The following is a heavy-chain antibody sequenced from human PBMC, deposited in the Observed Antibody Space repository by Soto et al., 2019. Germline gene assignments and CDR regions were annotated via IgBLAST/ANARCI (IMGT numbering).Heavy chain of an antibody. V-gene: IGHV3-53*01. D-gene: IGHD1-26*01. Sequence: GGSLRLSCAASGFTVSSNYMSWVRQAPGKGLEWVSSIYTPGSTYYADSVKGRFTISRDNSKNTLYLQMNSLRDEDTAVYYCARGLVGSTTAFDFWGQGTLVTVSS. CDR2: IYTPGST. J-gene: IGHJ4*02. CDR3: ARGLVGSTTAFDF. CDR1: GFTVSSNY.